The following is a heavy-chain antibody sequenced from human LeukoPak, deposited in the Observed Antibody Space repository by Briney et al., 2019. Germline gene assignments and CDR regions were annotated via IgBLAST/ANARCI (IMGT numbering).Heavy chain of an antibody. CDR3: PRSFDSSGYYYGFES. D-gene: IGHD3-22*01. CDR1: GGTVRSYY. CDR2: TSYSGTGDT. J-gene: IGHJ4*02. Sequence: PSQTLSLTCTVSGGTVRSYYWSWIRQAPGKRLEWVGYTSYSGTGDTNYNPSLQSRVTFSIDMSRNQFSLTLNSVTAAGTAVYYCPRSFDSSGYYYGFESWGQGTLVTVSS. V-gene: IGHV4-59*02.